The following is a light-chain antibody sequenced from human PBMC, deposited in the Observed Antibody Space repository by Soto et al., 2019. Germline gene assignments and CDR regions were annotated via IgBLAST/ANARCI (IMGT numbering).Light chain of an antibody. CDR1: QDIRDH. CDR3: QQYDNLPRT. J-gene: IGKJ1*01. CDR2: GAS. Sequence: DIQMTQSPSSLSASVGDRVTITCQASQDIRDHLNWFQQKPGKAPKLLMYGASSLETGVPSRFSGSGSGTDFTFTINSLQPEDIATYYCQQYDNLPRTFGQGTKVEIK. V-gene: IGKV1-33*01.